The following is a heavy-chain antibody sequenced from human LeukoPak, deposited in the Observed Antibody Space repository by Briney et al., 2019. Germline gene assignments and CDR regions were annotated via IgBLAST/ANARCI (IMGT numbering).Heavy chain of an antibody. CDR3: ARAPVECRDCYYYMDV. CDR2: ISSSSSYI. J-gene: IGHJ6*03. D-gene: IGHD3-3*01. V-gene: IGHV3-21*01. Sequence: GGSLRLSCAASGFTFSSYSMNWVRQTPGKGLEWVSSISSSSSYIYYADSVKGRFTISRDNAKNSLYLQMNSLRAEDTAVYYCARAPVECRDCYYYMDVWGKGTTVTVSS. CDR1: GFTFSSYS.